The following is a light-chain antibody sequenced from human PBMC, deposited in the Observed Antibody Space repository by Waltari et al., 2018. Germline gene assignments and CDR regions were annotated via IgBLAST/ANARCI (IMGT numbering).Light chain of an antibody. V-gene: IGLV3-19*01. Sequence: SSDLTQDHDVSVALGQTVQIHCQGDILRSYYGNWCRQKPGQAPELVIYGKNNRHSGIPYRFSASSSENTASLIITGAQAEDEADYYCSSRELSGHVVFGGGTRLTVL. CDR3: SSRELSGHVV. CDR1: ILRSYY. J-gene: IGLJ2*01. CDR2: GKN.